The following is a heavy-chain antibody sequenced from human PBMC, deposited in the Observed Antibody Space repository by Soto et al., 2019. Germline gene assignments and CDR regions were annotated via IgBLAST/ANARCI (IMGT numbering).Heavy chain of an antibody. CDR2: IYYSGST. J-gene: IGHJ3*02. CDR1: GGSISSSSYY. CDR3: ARLPMTTVTPDAFDI. D-gene: IGHD4-17*01. Sequence: QLQLQESGPGLVKPSETLSLTCTVSGGSISSSSYYWGWIRQPPGKGLEWIGSIYYSGSTYYNPSLKSRVTISVDTSKNQFSLKLSSVTAADTAVYYCARLPMTTVTPDAFDIWGQGTMVTVSS. V-gene: IGHV4-39*01.